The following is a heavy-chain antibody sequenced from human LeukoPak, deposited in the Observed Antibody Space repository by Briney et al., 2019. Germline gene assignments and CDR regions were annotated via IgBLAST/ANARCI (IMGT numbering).Heavy chain of an antibody. CDR2: ISDSGRST. V-gene: IGHV3-23*01. J-gene: IGHJ1*01. D-gene: IGHD3-22*01. CDR1: GFTFGSYA. Sequence: GGSLRLSCVASGFTFGSYAMSWVRQAPGKGLEWVSGISDSGRSTYDADSVKGRFIISRDNSKNTLYLQMNSLRAEDTAVYYCAKVQPPKYYYDSSGYYKRSEYFQHWGQGTLVTVSS. CDR3: AKVQPPKYYYDSSGYYKRSEYFQH.